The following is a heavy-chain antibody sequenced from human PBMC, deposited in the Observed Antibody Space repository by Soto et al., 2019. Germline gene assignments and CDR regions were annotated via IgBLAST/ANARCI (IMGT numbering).Heavy chain of an antibody. CDR3: ARVVRFLEWLLKVPYYYYGMDV. Sequence: ASVKVSCKASGYTFTSYYMHWVRQAPGQGLEWMGIINPSGGSTSYAQKFQGRVTMTTDTSTSTAYMELSSLRSEDTAVYYCARVVRFLEWLLKVPYYYYGMDVWGQGTTVTVSS. D-gene: IGHD3-3*01. J-gene: IGHJ6*02. CDR1: GYTFTSYY. V-gene: IGHV1-46*01. CDR2: INPSGGST.